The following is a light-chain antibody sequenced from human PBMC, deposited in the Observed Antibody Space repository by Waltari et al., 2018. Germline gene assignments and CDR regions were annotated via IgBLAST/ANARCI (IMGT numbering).Light chain of an antibody. CDR1: QNINIW. CDR3: QQYDTFLGT. J-gene: IGKJ1*01. V-gene: IGKV1-5*03. CDR2: KAS. Sequence: DIQMTQSPSILSASIGDRVTITCRASQNINIWLDWYQHKPEKGPRLLIYKASTLERGVSSRFSGSGTGTNFSLTITSLQPDDSATYYCQQYDTFLGTFGQGTRLDI.